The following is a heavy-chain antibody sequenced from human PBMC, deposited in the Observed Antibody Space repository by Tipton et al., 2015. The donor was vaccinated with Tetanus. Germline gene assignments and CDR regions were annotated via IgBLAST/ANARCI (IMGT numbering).Heavy chain of an antibody. CDR1: GFTFSSYG. Sequence: SLRLSCAASGFTFSSYGIHWVRQAPGKGLEWVAVISSHGSTQFYAESVKGRLTISRDNSNNTLYVQMDSLRAEDTAVYYCARGPYHYGDYYFDYWGRGTLVTVSS. J-gene: IGHJ4*02. CDR3: ARGPYHYGDYYFDY. CDR2: ISSHGSTQ. D-gene: IGHD4-17*01. V-gene: IGHV3-30*03.